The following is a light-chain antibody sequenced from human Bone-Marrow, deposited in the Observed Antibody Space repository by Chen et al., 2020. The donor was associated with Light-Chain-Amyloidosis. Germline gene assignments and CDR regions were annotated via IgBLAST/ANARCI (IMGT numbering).Light chain of an antibody. V-gene: IGKV3-20*01. J-gene: IGKJ4*01. Sequence: EIVLTRSPGTLSLSPGEGANLSCRASQTISSNYLTWYQQKFGQAPRLLIYGSSSRATGIPDRFTGSGSGTDFTLTINRLAPEDFAMYYCQQYGTSPLTVGGGTKVEIK. CDR2: GSS. CDR3: QQYGTSPLT. CDR1: QTISSNY.